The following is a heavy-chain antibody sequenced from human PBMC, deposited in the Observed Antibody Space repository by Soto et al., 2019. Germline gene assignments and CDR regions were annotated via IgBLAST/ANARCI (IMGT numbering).Heavy chain of an antibody. CDR1: GYTFTGYY. CDR2: INPNSGGT. V-gene: IGHV1-2*04. Sequence: QVQLVQSGAEVKKPGASVKVSCKASGYTFTGYYMHWVRQAPGQGLEWMGWINPNSGGTNYAQKFQGWVTMTRDTSLSTAYMELSRLRSDDTAVYYCARELTYCGGDFYSYGMDVWGQGTTVTVSS. D-gene: IGHD2-21*01. CDR3: ARELTYCGGDFYSYGMDV. J-gene: IGHJ6*02.